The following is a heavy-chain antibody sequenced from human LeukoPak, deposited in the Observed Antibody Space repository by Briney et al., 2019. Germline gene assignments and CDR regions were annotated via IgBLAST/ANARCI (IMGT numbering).Heavy chain of an antibody. CDR1: GFTFTTYA. V-gene: IGHV3-23*01. Sequence: GGSLRLSCAASGFTFTTYAMSWVRQAPGKGLEWVSSIVGSGDFTFYADSVKGRFTISRDNSKNTLYLQINSLRAEDTAVYYCARDLLGYCSSTSCYPLGYWGQGTLVTVSS. D-gene: IGHD2-2*01. CDR3: ARDLLGYCSSTSCYPLGY. J-gene: IGHJ4*02. CDR2: IVGSGDFT.